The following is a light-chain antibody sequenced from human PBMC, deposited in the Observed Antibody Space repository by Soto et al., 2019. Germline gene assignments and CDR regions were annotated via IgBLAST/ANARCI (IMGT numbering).Light chain of an antibody. CDR2: ENN. J-gene: IGLJ1*01. CDR3: GTWDSSLSADV. Sequence: QSVLTQPPSVSAAPGQKVTISCSGSSSNIGNNYISWYQQLPGTAPKLLIYENNKRPSGIPDRFSGSKSGTSATLGITVLQTGDEADYYCGTWDSSLSADVFGTGTKLTVL. V-gene: IGLV1-51*02. CDR1: SSNIGNNY.